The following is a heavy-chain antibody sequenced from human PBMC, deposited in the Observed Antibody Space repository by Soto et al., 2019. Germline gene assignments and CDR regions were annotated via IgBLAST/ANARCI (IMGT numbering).Heavy chain of an antibody. Sequence: QVQLVQSGAEVKKPGASVKVSCQASGYTFSSYGTTCLRQAPGQGLEWMEWISAYNGNTSYAQKLQRRVTMSTDTSTGTAYMELTRWRSVDTAVYYCARDPPPMDVWAQVPTVTVSS. V-gene: IGHV1-18*01. J-gene: IGHJ6*02. CDR3: ARDPPPMDV. CDR1: GYTFSSYG. CDR2: ISAYNGNT.